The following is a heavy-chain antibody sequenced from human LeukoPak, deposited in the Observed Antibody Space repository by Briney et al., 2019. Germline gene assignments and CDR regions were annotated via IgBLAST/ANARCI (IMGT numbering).Heavy chain of an antibody. Sequence: SETLSLTCAVSGGSISSSNWWSWVRQPPGKGLEWIGEIYHSGSTNYNPSLKSRVTISVDTSKNQFSLKLSSVTAADTAVYYCARQYYDILTGYLRIFDYWGQGTLVTVSS. CDR1: GGSISSSNW. CDR3: ARQYYDILTGYLRIFDY. CDR2: IYHSGST. D-gene: IGHD3-9*01. V-gene: IGHV4-4*02. J-gene: IGHJ4*02.